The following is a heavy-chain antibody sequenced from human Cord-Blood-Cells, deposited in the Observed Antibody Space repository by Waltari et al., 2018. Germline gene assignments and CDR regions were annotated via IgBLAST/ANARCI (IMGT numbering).Heavy chain of an antibody. Sequence: QVTLKESGPVLVKPTATLTLTCTVSGFSLSNDRMGVSWTRQPPGTALEWLAHIFSNDEKSYSTSLKSRLTISKDTSKSQVVLTMTNMDPVDTATYYWARTGFESSGTYYDFWSGYYTDHNWFDPWGQGTLVTVSS. J-gene: IGHJ5*02. CDR1: GFSLSNDRMG. V-gene: IGHV2-26*01. D-gene: IGHD3-3*01. CDR2: IFSNDEK. CDR3: ARTGFESSGTYYDFWSGYYTDHNWFDP.